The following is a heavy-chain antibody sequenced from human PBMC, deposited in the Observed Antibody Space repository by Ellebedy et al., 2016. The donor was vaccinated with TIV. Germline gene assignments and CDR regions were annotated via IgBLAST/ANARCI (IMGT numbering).Heavy chain of an antibody. CDR2: IWYDGSNK. CDR3: APEGGATLAFDY. J-gene: IGHJ4*02. Sequence: GESLKISXAASGFTFSSYGMHWVRQAPGKGLEWVAVIWYDGSNKYYADSVKGRFTISRDNSKNTLYLQMNSLRAEDTAVYYCAPEGGATLAFDYWGQGTLVTVSS. V-gene: IGHV3-30*02. D-gene: IGHD1-26*01. CDR1: GFTFSSYG.